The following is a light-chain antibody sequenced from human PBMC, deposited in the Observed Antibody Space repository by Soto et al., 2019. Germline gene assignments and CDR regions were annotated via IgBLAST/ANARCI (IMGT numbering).Light chain of an antibody. Sequence: QSALTQPPSVSGSPGQSVTISCTGTSSDVGKYDRVSWYQQPPGTAPKLIIYEVTNRPSGVPARFSGSKSGNTASLTISGLQAEYEADYYSSSYTSTSRYVFGAGTRVTVL. J-gene: IGLJ1*01. CDR3: SSYTSTSRYV. V-gene: IGLV2-18*02. CDR2: EVT. CDR1: SSDVGKYDR.